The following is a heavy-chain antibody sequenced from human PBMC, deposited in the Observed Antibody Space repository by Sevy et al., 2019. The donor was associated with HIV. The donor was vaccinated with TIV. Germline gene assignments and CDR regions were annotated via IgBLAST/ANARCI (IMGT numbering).Heavy chain of an antibody. V-gene: IGHV3-7*01. Sequence: GGSLRLSCAASGFTFSRYWMTWVRQAPAKGLEWVANVNQDESEKYYVDSVKGRFTISRDNAKNSLYLQMNSLRADDTAVYYCARAEQVTMLVVFGGLYFDSWGQGTLVTVSS. D-gene: IGHD3-22*01. J-gene: IGHJ4*02. CDR3: ARAEQVTMLVVFGGLYFDS. CDR2: VNQDESEK. CDR1: GFTFSRYW.